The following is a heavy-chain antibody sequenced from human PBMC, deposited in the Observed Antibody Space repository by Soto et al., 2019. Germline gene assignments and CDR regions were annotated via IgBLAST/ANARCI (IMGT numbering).Heavy chain of an antibody. CDR1: GYTFTSYG. D-gene: IGHD2-15*01. CDR3: ARAGTGYCSGGSCYWYYGIDV. Sequence: ASVKVSCKASGYTFTSYGISWVRQAPGQGLEWMGWISAYNGNTNYAQKFQGRVTITADESTSTAYMELSSLRSEDTAVYYCARAGTGYCSGGSCYWYYGIDVWDKGTTVTVSS. V-gene: IGHV1-18*01. J-gene: IGHJ6*04. CDR2: ISAYNGNT.